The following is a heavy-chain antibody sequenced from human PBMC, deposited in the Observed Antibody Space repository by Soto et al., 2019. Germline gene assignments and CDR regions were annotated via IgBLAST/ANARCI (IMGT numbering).Heavy chain of an antibody. CDR1: GFTFSNYE. J-gene: IGHJ4*02. CDR3: ITQAYFDY. V-gene: IGHV3-48*03. CDR2: ISSSGSNI. D-gene: IGHD4-4*01. Sequence: GGSLRLSCAASGFTFSNYEMNWVRQAPGKGLEWVSYISSSGSNIYYADSVKGRFTVSRDNAKNSVTASDTAVYFCVSQRTTVITQAYFDYWGPGALVTVSS.